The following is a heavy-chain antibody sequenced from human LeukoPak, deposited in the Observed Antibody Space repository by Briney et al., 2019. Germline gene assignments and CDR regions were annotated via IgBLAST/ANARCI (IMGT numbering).Heavy chain of an antibody. V-gene: IGHV1-3*01. Sequence: ASVKVSCKASGYTFTAYAMHWVRLPPGQRPEWMGWINAGTGNTRYSQEFQGRVTITRDTSASTAYMELSSLKSEDTAVYYCARGVYGDFYFDFWGQGTLVTVSS. CDR1: GYTFTAYA. J-gene: IGHJ4*02. D-gene: IGHD4-17*01. CDR2: INAGTGNT. CDR3: ARGVYGDFYFDF.